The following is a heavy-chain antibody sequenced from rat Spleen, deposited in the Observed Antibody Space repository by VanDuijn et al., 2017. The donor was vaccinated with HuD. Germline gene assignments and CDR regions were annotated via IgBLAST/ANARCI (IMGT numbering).Heavy chain of an antibody. CDR2: ISYDGSST. V-gene: IGHV5-29*01. CDR3: ASELGHNWFAY. CDR1: GFTFSNYG. Sequence: EVQLVESGGGLVQPGRSLKLSCAASGFTFSNYGMAWVRKAPTKGLEWVATISYDGSSTYYRDSVKGRFTISRDNAKNTGYLQMTNLRSEDTAMYYCASELGHNWFAYWGQGTLVTVS. J-gene: IGHJ3*01. D-gene: IGHD5-1*01.